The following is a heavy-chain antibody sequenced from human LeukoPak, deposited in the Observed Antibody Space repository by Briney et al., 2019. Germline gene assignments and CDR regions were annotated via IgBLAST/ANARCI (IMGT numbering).Heavy chain of an antibody. CDR1: GVSISSGGYY. J-gene: IGHJ3*02. V-gene: IGHV4-61*08. D-gene: IGHD5-24*01. CDR3: ARDSTRGWLHRAFDI. CDR2: IYYSGST. Sequence: RSSETLSLTCAVSGVSISSGGYYWSWIRQPPGKGLEWIGYIYYSGSTNYNPSLKSRVTISVDTSKNQFSLKLSSVTAADTAVYYCARDSTRGWLHRAFDIWGQGTMVTVSS.